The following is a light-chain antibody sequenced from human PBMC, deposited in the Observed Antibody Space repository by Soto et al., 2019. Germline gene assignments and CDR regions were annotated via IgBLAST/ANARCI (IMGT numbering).Light chain of an antibody. CDR1: QSISSY. CDR2: LGS. J-gene: IGKJ5*01. Sequence: MTHSQSSLSASVGDTVTITCRASQSISSYLTWYQQKTGKAPKLLIYLGSNRASGVPDRLSGSGSGTDFKLKISRVEAEDVGVYYCMQALQTTIAFGQGTRLEI. CDR3: MQALQTTIA. V-gene: IGKV2-28*01.